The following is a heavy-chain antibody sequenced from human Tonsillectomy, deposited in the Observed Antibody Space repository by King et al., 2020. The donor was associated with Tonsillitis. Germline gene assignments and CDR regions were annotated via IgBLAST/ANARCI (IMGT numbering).Heavy chain of an antibody. D-gene: IGHD5-18*01. Sequence: VQLVESGGGLVQPGGSLRLSCAASEFTFSSYAMTWVRQAPGKGLEWVSAISGGGDRTYYADSVKGRFTISRDNSKNTLSLLMNSLRAEDTAVYYCAKDNRYGALPALEVGGQGAMVTVFS. CDR3: AKDNRYGALPALEV. CDR1: EFTFSSYA. CDR2: ISGGGDRT. V-gene: IGHV3-23*04. J-gene: IGHJ4*03.